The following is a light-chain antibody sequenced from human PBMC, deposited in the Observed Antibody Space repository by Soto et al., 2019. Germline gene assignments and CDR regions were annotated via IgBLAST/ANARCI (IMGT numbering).Light chain of an antibody. V-gene: IGKV3-20*01. Sequence: EIVLTQSPGTLSLSAGERATLSCRASQTISSNYLAWYQQKPGQAPWLLIFGASYRATGIPDRFSGSGSGTDFTLTISRLEPEDFAVYYCQQYGRSPPEFTFGPGTKVDIK. CDR3: QQYGRSPPEFT. J-gene: IGKJ3*01. CDR2: GAS. CDR1: QTISSNY.